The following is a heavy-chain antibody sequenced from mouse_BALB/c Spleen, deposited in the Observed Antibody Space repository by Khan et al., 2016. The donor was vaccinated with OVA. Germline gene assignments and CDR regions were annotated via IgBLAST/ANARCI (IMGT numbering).Heavy chain of an antibody. CDR1: GYTFTNNG. J-gene: IGHJ4*01. V-gene: IGHV9-3-1*01. D-gene: IGHD2-2*01. CDR3: ARVGYAGTMNY. CDR2: INTYTGEP. Sequence: QIQLVQSGPELKKPGETVKISCKASGYTFTNNGMNWAKQAPGKGLKWMGWINTYTGEPTYATDFKGRFAFSLETSASTAYLQINNLKNEDTDTYLCARVGYAGTMNYWGQGISVAVS.